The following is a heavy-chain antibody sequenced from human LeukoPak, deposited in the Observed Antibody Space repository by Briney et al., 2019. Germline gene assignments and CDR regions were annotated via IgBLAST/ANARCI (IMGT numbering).Heavy chain of an antibody. CDR2: ISAYNGNT. Sequence: ASVKVSCKASGYTFTSYGISWVRQAPGQGLEWMGWISAYNGNTNYAQKLQGRVTMTTDTSTGTAYMELRSLRSDDTAVYYCARGGVGYDILTGYPRNWFDPWGQGTLVTVSS. CDR1: GYTFTSYG. CDR3: ARGGVGYDILTGYPRNWFDP. D-gene: IGHD3-9*01. J-gene: IGHJ5*02. V-gene: IGHV1-18*01.